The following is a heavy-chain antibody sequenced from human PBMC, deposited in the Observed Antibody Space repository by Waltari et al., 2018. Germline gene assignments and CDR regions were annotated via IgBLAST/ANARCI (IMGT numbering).Heavy chain of an antibody. V-gene: IGHV3-7*01. CDR2: IQQNGSEK. D-gene: IGHD2-21*02. CDR1: GFSFSRSW. CDR3: ARDLVVTPP. Sequence: EVQLVESGGDLVQPGGSLRLSCAASGFSFSRSWMTWVRQTPGKGLEWVGNIQQNGSEKWYADSVKGRVTISRDNAMNLVYLQMNSLRVEDTAVYYCARDLVVTPPWGQGTLVTVSS. J-gene: IGHJ5*02.